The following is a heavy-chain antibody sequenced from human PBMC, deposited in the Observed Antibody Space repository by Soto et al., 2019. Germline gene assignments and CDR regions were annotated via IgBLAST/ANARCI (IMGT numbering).Heavy chain of an antibody. D-gene: IGHD2-21*02. V-gene: IGHV3-53*01. CDR2: IYSGGST. CDR3: ARGEAYCGGDCSFSYYYYYGMDV. J-gene: IGHJ6*02. Sequence: GGSLRLSCAASGFTVSSNYMSWVRQAPGKGLEWVSVIYSGGSTYYADSVKGRFTISRDNSKNTLYLQMNSLRAEDTAVYYCARGEAYCGGDCSFSYYYYYGMDVWGQGTTVTVSS. CDR1: GFTVSSNY.